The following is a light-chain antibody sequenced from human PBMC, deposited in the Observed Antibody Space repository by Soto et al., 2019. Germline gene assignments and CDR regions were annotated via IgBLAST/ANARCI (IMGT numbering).Light chain of an antibody. CDR3: QHYNNWPPYT. Sequence: EIVMTQSPATLSVSPGERATLSCRASQSVSSNLAWYQQKPGQAPRLLIYGASTRATGIPARFSGSGSGTECTLTVSSLQSEGFAVYYCQHYNNWPPYTFGQGTKLES. J-gene: IGKJ2*01. V-gene: IGKV3-15*01. CDR1: QSVSSN. CDR2: GAS.